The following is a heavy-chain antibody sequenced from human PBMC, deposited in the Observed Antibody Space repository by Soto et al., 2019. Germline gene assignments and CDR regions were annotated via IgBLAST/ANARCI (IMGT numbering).Heavy chain of an antibody. CDR2: IIPILGIA. V-gene: IGHV1-69*02. J-gene: IGHJ5*02. Sequence: QVQLVQSGAEVKKPGSSVKVSCKASGGTFSSYTISWVRQAPGQGLEWMGRIIPILGIANYAQKFQGRVTITADKSTSTAYMELSSLRSEDTAVYYCARGPRAPVTTSHWFDPWGQGTLVTVSS. CDR1: GGTFSSYT. CDR3: ARGPRAPVTTSHWFDP. D-gene: IGHD4-17*01.